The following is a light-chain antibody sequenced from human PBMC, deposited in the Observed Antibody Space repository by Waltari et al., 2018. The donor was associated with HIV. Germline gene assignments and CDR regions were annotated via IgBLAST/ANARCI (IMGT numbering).Light chain of an antibody. V-gene: IGLV2-14*01. J-gene: IGLJ2*01. CDR3: SSFTSSSSPVQ. Sequence: QSALTQPASVSGSPGQSITISCTGTISDVGGYDFVSWYQLHPGKAPNLMVYEVSNRPSGVSNRFSGSKSGNTASLTISGLQAEDEADYYCSSFTSSSSPVQFGGGTKLTVL. CDR2: EVS. CDR1: ISDVGGYDF.